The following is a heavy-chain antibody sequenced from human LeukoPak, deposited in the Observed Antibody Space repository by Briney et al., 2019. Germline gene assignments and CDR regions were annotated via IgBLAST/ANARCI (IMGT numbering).Heavy chain of an antibody. J-gene: IGHJ5*02. CDR1: GGTFSSYA. CDR3: ARGMTTVDWFDP. D-gene: IGHD4-23*01. Sequence: ASVKVSCKASGGTFSSYAISWVRQAPGQGLEWMGWISAYNGNTDYAQKLQGRVTMTTDTSTSTAYMELRSLRSDDTAVYYCARGMTTVDWFDPWGQGTLVTVSS. V-gene: IGHV1-18*01. CDR2: ISAYNGNT.